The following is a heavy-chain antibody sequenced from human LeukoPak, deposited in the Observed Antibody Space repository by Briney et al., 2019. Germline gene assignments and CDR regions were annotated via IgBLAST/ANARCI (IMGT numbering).Heavy chain of an antibody. CDR3: AKPVTEDYYYYYYMDV. CDR1: GFTFSSYG. D-gene: IGHD4-23*01. J-gene: IGHJ6*03. V-gene: IGHV3-30*02. Sequence: SGGPLRLSCAASGFTFSSYGMHWVRQAPGKGLEWVAFIRYDGSNKYYADSVKGRFTISRDNSKNTLYLQMNSLRAEDTAVYYCAKPVTEDYYYYYYMDVWGKGTTVTVSS. CDR2: IRYDGSNK.